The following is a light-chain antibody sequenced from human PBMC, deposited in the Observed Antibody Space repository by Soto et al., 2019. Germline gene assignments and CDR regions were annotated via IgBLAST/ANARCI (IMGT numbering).Light chain of an antibody. CDR3: QQYNTYSRT. CDR2: KAS. V-gene: IGKV1-5*03. J-gene: IGKJ1*01. Sequence: DIQMTQSPSTLSASVGDRVTITCRASQNIGYWLAWYQQKPGKAPNLLIYKASNLESAVPSRFSGSGSGTEFTLTISRLQPHDFATYYCQQYNTYSRTFGQGTKVEI. CDR1: QNIGYW.